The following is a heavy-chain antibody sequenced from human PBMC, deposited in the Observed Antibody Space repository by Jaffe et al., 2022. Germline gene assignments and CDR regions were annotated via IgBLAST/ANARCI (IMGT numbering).Heavy chain of an antibody. CDR1: GFTFDDYA. J-gene: IGHJ4*02. V-gene: IGHV3-9*01. Sequence: EVQLVESGGGLVQPGRSLRLSCAASGFTFDDYAMHWVRQAPGKGLEWVSGISWNSGSIGYADSVKGRFTISRDNAKNSLYLQMNSLRAEDTALYYCAKARRGYCSSTSCRGYYFDYWGQGTLVTVSS. CDR2: ISWNSGSI. CDR3: AKARRGYCSSTSCRGYYFDY. D-gene: IGHD2-2*01.